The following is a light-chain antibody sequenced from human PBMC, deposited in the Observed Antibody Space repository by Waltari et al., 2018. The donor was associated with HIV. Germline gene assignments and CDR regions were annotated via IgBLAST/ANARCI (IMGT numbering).Light chain of an antibody. J-gene: IGKJ4*01. CDR2: WAS. V-gene: IGKV4-1*01. CDR1: QSVLYSSNSKNY. CDR3: QQYYSTPRT. Sequence: DIVMTQSPDSLAVSLGERATINCKSSQSVLYSSNSKNYLAWYQQKPGQPPKLLIYWASTRESGVPDRFSGSGSWTDFTLTISSLQAEDVAVYYCQQYYSTPRTFGGGTKVEIK.